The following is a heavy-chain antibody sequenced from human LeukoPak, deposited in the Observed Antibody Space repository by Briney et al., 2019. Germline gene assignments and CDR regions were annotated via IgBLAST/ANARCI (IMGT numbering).Heavy chain of an antibody. CDR3: ARYNSGWNDY. V-gene: IGHV3-21*01. J-gene: IGHJ4*02. Sequence: PGGSLRLSCAASGFTFSSYGMSWVRQAPGKGLEWVSSISSTSSLIWYADSLKGRFTISRDNAKNSLYLQMDSLRAEDTAVYYCARYNSGWNDYWGQGTLVTVSS. D-gene: IGHD6-19*01. CDR1: GFTFSSYG. CDR2: ISSTSSLI.